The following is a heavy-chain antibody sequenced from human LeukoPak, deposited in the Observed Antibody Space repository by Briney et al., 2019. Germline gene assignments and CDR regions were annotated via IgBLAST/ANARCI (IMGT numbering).Heavy chain of an antibody. CDR3: AGGLKGGSTSTTFDY. J-gene: IGHJ4*02. V-gene: IGHV1-8*03. Sequence: GESLKISCKGSGYSFTSYWIGWVRPMPGKGLEWMGWMNPNSGNTGYAQKFQGRVTITRNTSISTAYMELSSLRSEDTAVYYCAGGLKGGSTSTTFDYWGQGTLVTVSS. CDR1: GYSFTSYW. CDR2: MNPNSGNT. D-gene: IGHD2-2*01.